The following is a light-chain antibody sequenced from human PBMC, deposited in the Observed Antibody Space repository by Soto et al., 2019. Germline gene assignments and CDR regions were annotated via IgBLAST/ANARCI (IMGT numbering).Light chain of an antibody. CDR3: SSYAGSSNV. V-gene: IGLV3-21*02. CDR1: TIGGIS. CDR2: DDT. J-gene: IGLJ1*01. Sequence: SYELIQPPSVSVAPGQTARITCGGDTIGGISVHWYQQKPGQAPVLVVHDDTDRPSGIPERFSGSKSGNTASLTVSGLQAEYEADYYCSSYAGSSNVCGTGTKVTVL.